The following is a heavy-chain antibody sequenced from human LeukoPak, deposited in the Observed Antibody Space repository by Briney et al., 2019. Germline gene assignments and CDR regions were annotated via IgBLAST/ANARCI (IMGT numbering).Heavy chain of an antibody. Sequence: GGSLRLSCAVSGLTFSSFGIHWVRQAPGKGLGCVAFIWSDGIKTYYGDSVKGRFTISRDTSRDTVYLQMNSLRAEETAVYYCARDCDTNGRYSSFDPWGQGTLVTVSS. CDR1: GLTFSSFG. CDR3: ARDCDTNGRYSSFDP. D-gene: IGHD2-2*02. CDR2: IWSDGIKT. V-gene: IGHV3-33*01. J-gene: IGHJ5*02.